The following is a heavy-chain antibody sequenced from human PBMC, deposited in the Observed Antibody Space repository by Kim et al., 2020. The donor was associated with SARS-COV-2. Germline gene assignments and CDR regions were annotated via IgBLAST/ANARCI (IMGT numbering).Heavy chain of an antibody. Sequence: FKGRVTMTRDTSISTAYMELSRLRSDDTAVYYCAREGYYDSSGYWHAFDIWGQGTMVTVSS. J-gene: IGHJ3*02. V-gene: IGHV1-2*02. D-gene: IGHD3-22*01. CDR3: AREGYYDSSGYWHAFDI.